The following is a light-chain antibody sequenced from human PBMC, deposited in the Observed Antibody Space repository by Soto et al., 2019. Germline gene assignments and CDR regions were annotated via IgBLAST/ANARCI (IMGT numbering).Light chain of an antibody. Sequence: EIMLTQSPGTLSLSPGERATLSCRASQSVASSYLGWYQQKPGQAPRLLIYATSSRVTGIPDRFSGSGSGTDFTLTISRLEPEDFAVYYCQQYVSSSYTFGQGTKLEIK. CDR2: ATS. CDR3: QQYVSSSYT. J-gene: IGKJ2*01. CDR1: QSVASSY. V-gene: IGKV3-20*01.